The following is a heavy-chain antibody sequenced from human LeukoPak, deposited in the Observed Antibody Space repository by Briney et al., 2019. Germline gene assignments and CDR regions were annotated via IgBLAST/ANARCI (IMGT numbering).Heavy chain of an antibody. CDR2: ISSSGSTI. J-gene: IGHJ4*02. Sequence: GGSVRLSCAASGFTFSSYEMNWVRQAPGKGLEWVSYISSSGSTIYYADSVKGRFTISRDNAKNSLYLQMNSLRAEDTAVYYCARDLRVGMAVHFDSWGQGTLVTVSS. CDR3: ARDLRVGMAVHFDS. CDR1: GFTFSSYE. D-gene: IGHD5-24*01. V-gene: IGHV3-48*03.